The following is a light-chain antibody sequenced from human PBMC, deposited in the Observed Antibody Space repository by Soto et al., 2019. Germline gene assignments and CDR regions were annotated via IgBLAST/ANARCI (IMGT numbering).Light chain of an antibody. J-gene: IGKJ2*01. CDR2: WAS. CDR1: QSVLYSSNNKNY. Sequence: DIVMTQSPDSLAVSLGERATINCKSSQSVLYSSNNKNYLAWYQHKPGQPPKLLIYWASTRVSRVPDRFSGSGSGTDFALTISSVQAEDVAVYYCQQYYSTPYTFGQGTKLEIK. CDR3: QQYYSTPYT. V-gene: IGKV4-1*01.